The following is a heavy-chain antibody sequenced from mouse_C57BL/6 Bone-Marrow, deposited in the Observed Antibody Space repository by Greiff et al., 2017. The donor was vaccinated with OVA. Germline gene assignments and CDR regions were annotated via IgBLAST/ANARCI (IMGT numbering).Heavy chain of an antibody. CDR3: ARWRDYSSWFAY. CDR2: INPNNGGT. J-gene: IGHJ3*01. V-gene: IGHV1-18*01. CDR1: GYTFTDYN. Sequence: EVQLQQSGPELVKPGASVKIPCKASGYTFTDYNMDWVKQSHGKSLEWIGDINPNNGGTIYNQKFKGKATLTVDKSSSTAYMELRSLTSEDTAVYYCARWRDYSSWFAYWGQGTLVTVSA. D-gene: IGHD1-1*01.